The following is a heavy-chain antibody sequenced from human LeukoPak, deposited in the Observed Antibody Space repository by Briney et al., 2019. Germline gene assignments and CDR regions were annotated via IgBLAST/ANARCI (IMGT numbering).Heavy chain of an antibody. V-gene: IGHV3-21*04. D-gene: IGHD3-10*01. J-gene: IGHJ4*02. CDR3: ARASPGMVRGVISY. Sequence: TPGGSLRLPCAASGFTFSSYSMNWVRQAPGKGLEWVSSISSSSSYIYYADSVKGRFTISRDNAKNSLYLQMNSLRAEDTAVYYCARASPGMVRGVISYWGQGTLVTVSS. CDR2: ISSSSSYI. CDR1: GFTFSSYS.